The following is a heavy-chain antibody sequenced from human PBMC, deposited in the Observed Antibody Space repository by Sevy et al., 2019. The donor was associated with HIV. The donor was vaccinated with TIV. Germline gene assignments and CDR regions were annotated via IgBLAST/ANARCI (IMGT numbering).Heavy chain of an antibody. V-gene: IGHV3-30-3*01. Sequence: GGSLRLSCAASGFTFSSYAMHWVRQAPGKGLEWVAVISYDGSNKYYADSVKGRFTISRDNSKNTLYLQMNSLRAEDTAVYYCASSPHYWGQGTLVTVSS. CDR3: ASSPHY. CDR1: GFTFSSYA. CDR2: ISYDGSNK. J-gene: IGHJ4*02.